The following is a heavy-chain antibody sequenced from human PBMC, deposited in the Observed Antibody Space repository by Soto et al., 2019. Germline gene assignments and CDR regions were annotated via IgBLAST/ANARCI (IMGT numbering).Heavy chain of an antibody. CDR3: TSSREASGDIVVVPTPSFDF. Sequence: QLLLQESGPGLVKPSETLFLTCTVSAGSISSDTHYWGWIRKTPGKGLEWIATIFHTGGTYYNPSLKRRVTMSVDTSKNQFSLELGSVIAADTAVYYCTSSREASGDIVVVPTPSFDFWGRGSLVTVSS. D-gene: IGHD2-2*01. J-gene: IGHJ4*02. V-gene: IGHV4-39*01. CDR1: AGSISSDTHY. CDR2: IFHTGGT.